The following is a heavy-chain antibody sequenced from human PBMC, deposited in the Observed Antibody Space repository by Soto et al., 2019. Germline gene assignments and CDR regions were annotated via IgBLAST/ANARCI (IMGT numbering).Heavy chain of an antibody. J-gene: IGHJ4*02. V-gene: IGHV1-69*12. CDR3: ARAGLLSGGVIGSLLDY. Sequence: QVQLVQSGAEVKKPGSSVKVSCKASGGTFSSYAISWVRQAPGQGLEWMGGLIPIFGTANYAQKFQGRVTITADESTRTAYTELSSLRSWDTAVYYCARAGLLSGGVIGSLLDYWGQGTLVTVSS. D-gene: IGHD3-16*02. CDR2: LIPIFGTA. CDR1: GGTFSSYA.